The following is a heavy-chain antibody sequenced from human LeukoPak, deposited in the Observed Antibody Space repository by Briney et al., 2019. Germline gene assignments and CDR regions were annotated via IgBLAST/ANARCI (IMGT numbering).Heavy chain of an antibody. CDR3: ARAGQLVGGDWFDP. CDR2: IDPNSGGT. Sequence: ASVKDSCKASGYTFTGYYMHWVRQAPGQGLEWMGWIDPNSGGTNYAQKFQGWVTMTRDTSISTAYMELSRLRSDDTAVYYCARAGQLVGGDWFDPWGQGTLVTVSS. J-gene: IGHJ5*02. V-gene: IGHV1-2*04. D-gene: IGHD6-13*01. CDR1: GYTFTGYY.